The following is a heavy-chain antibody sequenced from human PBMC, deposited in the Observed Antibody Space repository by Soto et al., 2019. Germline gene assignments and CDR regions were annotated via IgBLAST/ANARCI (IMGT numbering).Heavy chain of an antibody. V-gene: IGHV1-3*01. CDR2: INAGNWNT. CDR1: GYTFSNFA. CDR3: AREGQAPYYYYGMDV. J-gene: IGHJ6*02. Sequence: ASVKVSCKASGYTFSNFAMHWVRQAPGQRLEWMGWINAGNWNTKYSQKFQGRVTITRDTSTSTAHMELRSLRSDDTAVYYCAREGQAPYYYYGMDVWGQGTAVTVSS.